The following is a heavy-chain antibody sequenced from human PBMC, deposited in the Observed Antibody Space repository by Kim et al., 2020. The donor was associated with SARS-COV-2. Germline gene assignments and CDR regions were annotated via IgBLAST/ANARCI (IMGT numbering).Heavy chain of an antibody. V-gene: IGHV5-51*01. D-gene: IGHD3-10*01. J-gene: IGHJ6*02. Sequence: GESLKISCKGSGYSFTSYWIGWVRQMPGKGLEWMGIIYPGDSDTRYSPSFQGQVTISAEKSISTAYLQWSSLKASDTAMYYCARHSWNYYGSGSYYYYGMDVWGQGTTVTVSS. CDR1: GYSFTSYW. CDR2: IYPGDSDT. CDR3: ARHSWNYYGSGSYYYYGMDV.